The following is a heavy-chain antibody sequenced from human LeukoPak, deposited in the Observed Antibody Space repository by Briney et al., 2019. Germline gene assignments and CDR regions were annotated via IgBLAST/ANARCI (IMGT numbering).Heavy chain of an antibody. D-gene: IGHD3-3*01. Sequence: GGSLRLSCTGSGFTFGDFAMGWVRQAPGTWLELVGFIRSKVYGGTTEYAASEKGRFTISRDDSTTIVYLQMNSLKTEDTAVYYCTRRSSYDYFDFWGQGILVTVSS. CDR2: IRSKVYGGTT. V-gene: IGHV3-49*04. J-gene: IGHJ4*02. CDR3: TRRSSYDYFDF. CDR1: GFTFGDFA.